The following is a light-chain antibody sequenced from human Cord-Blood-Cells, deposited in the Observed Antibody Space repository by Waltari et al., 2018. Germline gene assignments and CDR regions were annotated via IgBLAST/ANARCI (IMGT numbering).Light chain of an antibody. CDR3: QQSYSTPQELT. V-gene: IGKV1-39*01. J-gene: IGKJ4*01. CDR1: QSISSY. CDR2: AAS. Sequence: DIQMTEYRSSLPASVGDRVTIPCRASQSISSYLNWYQQKPGKAPKLLIYAASSLQSGVPSRFSGSGSGTDFTLTISSLQPEDFATYYCQQSYSTPQELTFGGGTKVEIK.